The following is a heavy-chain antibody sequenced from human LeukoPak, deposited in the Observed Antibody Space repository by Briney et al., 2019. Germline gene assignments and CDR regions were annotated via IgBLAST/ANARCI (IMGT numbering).Heavy chain of an antibody. V-gene: IGHV6-1*01. CDR2: TYYRSKWYN. CDR3: ARQVGTMVRGVIHYYYYYMDV. J-gene: IGHJ6*03. Sequence: SQTLSLTCAISGDSVSSNSAAWNWIRQSPSRGLEWLGRTYYRSKWYNDYAVSVKSRITINPDTSKNQFSLQLSSVTAADTAVYYCARQVGTMVRGVIHYYYYYMDVWGKGTTVTISS. CDR1: GDSVSSNSAA. D-gene: IGHD3-10*01.